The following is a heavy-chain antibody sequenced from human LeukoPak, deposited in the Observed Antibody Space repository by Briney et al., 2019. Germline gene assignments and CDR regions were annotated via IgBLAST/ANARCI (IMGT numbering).Heavy chain of an antibody. Sequence: GESLKISCKGSGYRFTSYWIGWVRQMPGKGLEGMGIIYPGDSDTRYSPSLHSQVPISADKSIRTAYLQSSTPKASDTAMLHCAGRGGFDPSISDYWGQGTLVTVSS. CDR1: GYRFTSYW. CDR3: AGRGGFDPSISDY. CDR2: IYPGDSDT. V-gene: IGHV5-51*01. D-gene: IGHD5-12*01. J-gene: IGHJ4*02.